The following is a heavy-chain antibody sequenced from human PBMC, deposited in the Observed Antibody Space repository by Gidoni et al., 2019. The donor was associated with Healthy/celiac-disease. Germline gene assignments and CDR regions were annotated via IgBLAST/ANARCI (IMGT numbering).Heavy chain of an antibody. CDR3: AKNRNYYGSGSYYDY. J-gene: IGHJ4*02. Sequence: EVQLLESGGGLVQPGGSLRLSCAASGVTFSSYAMSWVRQAPGTGLEWVSAISGSGGSTYYADSVKGRFTISRDNSKNTLYLQMNSLRAEDTAVYYCAKNRNYYGSGSYYDYWGQGTLVTVSS. CDR1: GVTFSSYA. CDR2: ISGSGGST. D-gene: IGHD3-10*01. V-gene: IGHV3-23*01.